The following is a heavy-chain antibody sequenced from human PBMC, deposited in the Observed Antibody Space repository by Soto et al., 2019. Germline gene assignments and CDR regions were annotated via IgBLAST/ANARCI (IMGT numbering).Heavy chain of an antibody. J-gene: IGHJ6*02. Sequence: ASVKVSCKASGYTFTSYGISWVRQAPGQGLEWMGWISAYNGNTNYAQKLQGRVTMTTDTSTSTAYMELRSLRSDDTAVFYCARMGGYYGGDYYYYGMDVWGQGTTVTVSS. D-gene: IGHD3-22*01. CDR1: GYTFTSYG. CDR3: ARMGGYYGGDYYYYGMDV. V-gene: IGHV1-18*01. CDR2: ISAYNGNT.